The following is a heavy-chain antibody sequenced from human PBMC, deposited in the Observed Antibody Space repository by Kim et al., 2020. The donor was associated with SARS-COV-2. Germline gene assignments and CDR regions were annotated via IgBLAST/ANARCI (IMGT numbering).Heavy chain of an antibody. D-gene: IGHD2-15*01. CDR1: GYTFSDYY. CDR3: WGGYCSGGRCYFDGFDP. V-gene: IGHV1-2*02. J-gene: IGHJ5*02. Sequence: ASVKVSCKASGYTFSDYYMHWVRQAPGQGFEWMGWINPNTSGTNYAQKFRGRVTMTRDRSISTAYMELNSLRSDDTAVYYCWGGYCSGGRCYFDGFDPWGQGTLVTVSS. CDR2: INPNTSGT.